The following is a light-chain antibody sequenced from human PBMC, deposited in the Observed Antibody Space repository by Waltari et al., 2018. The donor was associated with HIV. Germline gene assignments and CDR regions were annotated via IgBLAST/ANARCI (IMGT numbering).Light chain of an antibody. CDR1: SSNIGAGYD. V-gene: IGLV1-40*01. J-gene: IGLJ2*01. CDR2: GNI. Sequence: QSELTQPPSVSAAPGQRVTISCTGSSSNIGAGYDVHWYQQVPGRAPKVVIYGNINRPSGVPDRFSGSKSGSSASLVITGLHSEDEADYYCQSYDSNLSGLFGGGTKVTVL. CDR3: QSYDSNLSGL.